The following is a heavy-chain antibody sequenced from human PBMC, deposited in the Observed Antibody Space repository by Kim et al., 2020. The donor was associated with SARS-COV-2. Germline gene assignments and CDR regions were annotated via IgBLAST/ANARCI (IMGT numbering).Heavy chain of an antibody. J-gene: IGHJ4*02. CDR1: GGSISSSNW. CDR3: ARVGRDGSSWFFDY. V-gene: IGHV4-4*02. D-gene: IGHD6-13*01. CDR2: IYHSGST. Sequence: SETLSLTCAVSGGSISSSNWWSWVRQPPGKGLEWIGEIYHSGSTNYNPSLKSRVTISVDKSKNQFSLKLSSVTAADTAVYYCARVGRDGSSWFFDYWGQGTLVTVSS.